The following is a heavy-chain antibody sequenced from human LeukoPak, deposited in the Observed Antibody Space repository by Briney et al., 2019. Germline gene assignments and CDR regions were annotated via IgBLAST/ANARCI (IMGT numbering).Heavy chain of an antibody. CDR2: IYASGNI. CDR3: ARVISDDSVWGTYRYTGHLHLDS. D-gene: IGHD3-16*02. J-gene: IGHJ4*02. Sequence: SETLSLTCTVSGGSITSYYWSWIRQPAGKGLEWIGRIYASGNINYNPSLKSRVTMSIDTSKNQFSLKLNSVTAADTAVYYCARVISDDSVWGTYRYTGHLHLDSWGQGTLVTVSS. V-gene: IGHV4-4*07. CDR1: GGSITSYY.